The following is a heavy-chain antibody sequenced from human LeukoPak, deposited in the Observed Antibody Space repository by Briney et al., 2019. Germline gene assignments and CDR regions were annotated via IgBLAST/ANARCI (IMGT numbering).Heavy chain of an antibody. D-gene: IGHD6-19*01. J-gene: IGHJ4*02. CDR3: ARLKYSSGWFDY. Sequence: SQTLSLTCAISGDSVSSNSAAWNWIRQSPSRGLEWLGRTYYRSKWYNDYAVSVKSRITINPDTSKNQFSLKLSSVTAADTAVYYCARLKYSSGWFDYWGQGTLVTVSS. V-gene: IGHV6-1*01. CDR2: TYYRSKWYN. CDR1: GDSVSSNSAA.